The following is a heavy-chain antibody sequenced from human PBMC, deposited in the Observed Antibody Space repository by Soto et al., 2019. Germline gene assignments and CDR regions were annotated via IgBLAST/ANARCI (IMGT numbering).Heavy chain of an antibody. CDR3: ARSRQHYDSSGYDAFDI. V-gene: IGHV1-69*13. J-gene: IGHJ3*02. CDR1: GGTFSSYA. D-gene: IGHD3-22*01. CDR2: IIPIFGTA. Sequence: SVKVSCKASGGTFSSYAISWVRQAPGQGLEWMGGIIPIFGTANYAQKFQGRVTITADESTSTAYMELSSLRSEDTAVYYCARSRQHYDSSGYDAFDIWGQGTMVTVSS.